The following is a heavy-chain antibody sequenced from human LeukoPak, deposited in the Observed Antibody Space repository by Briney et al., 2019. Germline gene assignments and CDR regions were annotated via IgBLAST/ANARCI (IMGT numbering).Heavy chain of an antibody. Sequence: ASVRVSRKASRYTFTGYYIHWVRQAPGQGPEWMGWINPDNGGTNYAQKFQGRVTMTRDTSINTAYMEVSRLKSDDTAVYYCARESPDIVVVVTAALRRSWFDPWGQGTLVTVSS. J-gene: IGHJ5*02. CDR2: INPDNGGT. V-gene: IGHV1-2*02. D-gene: IGHD2-15*01. CDR3: ARESPDIVVVVTAALRRSWFDP. CDR1: RYTFTGYY.